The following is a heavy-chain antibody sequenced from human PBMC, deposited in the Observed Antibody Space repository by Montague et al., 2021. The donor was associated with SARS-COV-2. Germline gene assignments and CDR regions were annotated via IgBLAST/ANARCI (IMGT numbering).Heavy chain of an antibody. CDR1: GGSMSDHY. CDR2: IYYSGGI. J-gene: IGHJ4*02. V-gene: IGHV4-59*08. Sequence: SETLSLTCTVSGGSMSDHYWAWIRQPPGKGLEWLAYIYYSGGINSNASLKSRVSMSVDTSKNQFSLKLTSVTAADTAVYFCVRHPRTYNGFWGGYSGRLVFQFDSWGQGTLVTVSS. D-gene: IGHD3-3*01. CDR3: VRHPRTYNGFWGGYSGRLVFQFDS.